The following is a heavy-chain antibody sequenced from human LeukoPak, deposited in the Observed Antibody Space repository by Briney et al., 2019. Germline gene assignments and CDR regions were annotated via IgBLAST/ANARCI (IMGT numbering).Heavy chain of an antibody. J-gene: IGHJ6*03. CDR1: GYTFTSYG. CDR3: ARILPSVYYMDV. V-gene: IGHV1-46*01. CDR2: INPSGGST. Sequence: ASVKVSCKASGYTFTSYGISWVRQAPGQGLEWMGIINPSGGSTSYAQKFQGRVTMTRDMSTSTVYMELSSLKASDTAMYYCARILPSVYYMDVWGKGTTVTVSS.